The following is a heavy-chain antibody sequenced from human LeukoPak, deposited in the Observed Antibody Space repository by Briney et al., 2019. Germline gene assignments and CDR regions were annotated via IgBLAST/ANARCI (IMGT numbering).Heavy chain of an antibody. CDR1: GFSFSSYG. V-gene: IGHV3-30*03. CDR3: ATPPHDYGDYYFDF. D-gene: IGHD4-17*01. Sequence: GGSLRLSCAASGFSFSSYGMHWVRQAPGKGLEWVAVMSYDGSNKYYADPVKGRFTISRDNSKNTLYLQMNSLRTEDTAVYYCATPPHDYGDYYFDFWGQGTLVTVSS. CDR2: MSYDGSNK. J-gene: IGHJ4*02.